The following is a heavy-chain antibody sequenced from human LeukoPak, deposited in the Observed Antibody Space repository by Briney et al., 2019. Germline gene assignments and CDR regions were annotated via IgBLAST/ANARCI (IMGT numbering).Heavy chain of an antibody. V-gene: IGHV4-59*01. D-gene: IGHD3-22*01. CDR3: ARETYYYDSSDNWYFDY. Sequence: SETLSLTCTVSGGSFSSYYWSWIPQPPGKGLEWVGYIYSSGTTNYNPSLKSRVTISVDTSKNQISLKLSSVTAADTAVYYCARETYYYDSSDNWYFDYWGQGTLVTVSS. J-gene: IGHJ4*02. CDR1: GGSFSSYY. CDR2: IYSSGTT.